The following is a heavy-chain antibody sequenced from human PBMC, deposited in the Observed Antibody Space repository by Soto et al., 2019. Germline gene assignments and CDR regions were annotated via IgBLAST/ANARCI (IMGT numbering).Heavy chain of an antibody. Sequence: PSETLSLTCTVSGGSISSYYWSWIRQPPGKGLDWIGYIYYSGSTNYNPSLKSRVTISVDTSKNQFSLKLNSMTAADTAVYYCARHNYGSGSTYFDYWGQGTLVTVS. CDR1: GGSISSYY. D-gene: IGHD3-10*01. CDR2: IYYSGST. V-gene: IGHV4-59*08. J-gene: IGHJ4*02. CDR3: ARHNYGSGSTYFDY.